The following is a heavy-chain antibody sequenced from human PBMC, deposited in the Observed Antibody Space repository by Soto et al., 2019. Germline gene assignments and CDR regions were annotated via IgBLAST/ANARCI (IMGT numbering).Heavy chain of an antibody. CDR3: AREVAVAGTIQH. Sequence: QVQLVQSGAEVKKPGSSVKVSCKASGGTFSSYTISWVRQAPGQGLEWMGRIIPILGIANYAQKFQGRVTITADKSTSTAYVELSSLRSEDTAVYYCAREVAVAGTIQHWGQGTLVTVSS. CDR2: IIPILGIA. CDR1: GGTFSSYT. J-gene: IGHJ1*01. V-gene: IGHV1-69*08. D-gene: IGHD6-19*01.